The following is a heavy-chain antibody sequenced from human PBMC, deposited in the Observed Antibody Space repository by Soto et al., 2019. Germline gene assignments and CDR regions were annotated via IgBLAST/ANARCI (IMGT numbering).Heavy chain of an antibody. Sequence: EVQLLDSGGGLVQPGGSLRLSCAASGFSFSDYAMNWVRQAPGQGLEWVSEISATGGSTFYADFVKGRFTISRDNSKNTLYLHLTSLRDEDTARYYCAKASSAWYDSKSYYLDDWGPGTLVTVSS. V-gene: IGHV3-23*01. J-gene: IGHJ4*02. CDR1: GFSFSDYA. D-gene: IGHD6-19*01. CDR2: ISATGGST. CDR3: AKASSAWYDSKSYYLDD.